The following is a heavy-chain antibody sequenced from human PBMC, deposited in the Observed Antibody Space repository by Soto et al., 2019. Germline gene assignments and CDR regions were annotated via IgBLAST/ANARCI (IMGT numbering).Heavy chain of an antibody. CDR1: GGSFSGYY. V-gene: IGHV4-34*01. Sequence: PSETLSLTCAVYGGSFSGYYWSWIRQPPGKGLEWIGEINHSGSTNYNPSLKSRVTISVDTSKNQFSLKLSSVTAADTAVYYCARGPLGSMIRGLWFDPWGQGILVTVSS. J-gene: IGHJ5*02. CDR3: ARGPLGSMIRGLWFDP. D-gene: IGHD3-10*01. CDR2: INHSGST.